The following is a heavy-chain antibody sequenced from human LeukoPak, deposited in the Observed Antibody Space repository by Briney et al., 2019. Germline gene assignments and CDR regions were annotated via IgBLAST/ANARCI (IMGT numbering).Heavy chain of an antibody. CDR2: ISGGGGST. CDR1: GFTFSSYA. D-gene: IGHD3-3*01. V-gene: IGHV3-23*01. J-gene: IGHJ6*02. CDR3: AKGLRITIFGVVTHYGMDV. Sequence: GGSLRLSCAASGFTFSSYAMNWVRQAPGKGLEWVSGISGGGGSTYYADSVKGRFTISRDNSKNTLYLQMNSLRAEDTAVYYCAKGLRITIFGVVTHYGMDVWGQGTTVTVSS.